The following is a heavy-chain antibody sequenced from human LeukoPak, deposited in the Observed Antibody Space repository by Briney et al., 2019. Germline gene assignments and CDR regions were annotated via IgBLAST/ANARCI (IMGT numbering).Heavy chain of an antibody. J-gene: IGHJ4*02. CDR1: GYTFTSYG. CDR3: ARDPGGSGLAFDY. Sequence: ASVKVSCKASGYTFTSYGISWVRQAPGQRLEWMGWINAGNGNTKYSQKFQGRVTITRDTSASTAYMELSSLRSEDTAVYYCARDPGGSGLAFDYWGQGTLVTVSS. V-gene: IGHV1-3*01. CDR2: INAGNGNT. D-gene: IGHD6-19*01.